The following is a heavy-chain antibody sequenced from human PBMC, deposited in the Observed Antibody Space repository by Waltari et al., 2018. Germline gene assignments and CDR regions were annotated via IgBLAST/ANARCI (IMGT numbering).Heavy chain of an antibody. J-gene: IGHJ4*02. CDR3: ARATYYYDSSGYYPLDY. CDR2: TRNKANSDTT. D-gene: IGHD3-22*01. V-gene: IGHV3-72*01. CDR1: GFTFSDQY. Sequence: EVQLVESGGGLVQPGGSLRLSCAASGFTFSDQYMDWVSQDPGKGLEWVGRTRNKANSDTTEYAASVKGRFTISRDDSKNSLYLQMNSLKTEDTAVYYCARATYYYDSSGYYPLDYWGQGTLVTVSS.